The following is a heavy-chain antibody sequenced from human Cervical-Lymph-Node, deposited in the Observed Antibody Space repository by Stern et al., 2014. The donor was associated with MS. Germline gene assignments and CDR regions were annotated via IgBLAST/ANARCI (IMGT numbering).Heavy chain of an antibody. CDR2: INPSGGSK. J-gene: IGHJ6*02. Sequence: QVQLVQSGAELKKPGASGKVSCKASGYTFTSYYMHWVRQAPGQGLAWVGRINPSGGSKTDAQKFQGRVTMTRDTSTSTVYMELSSLRSEDTAVYYCAREVAGHRLGMMDVWGQGTTVTVSS. D-gene: IGHD6-19*01. CDR1: GYTFTSYY. CDR3: AREVAGHRLGMMDV. V-gene: IGHV1-46*01.